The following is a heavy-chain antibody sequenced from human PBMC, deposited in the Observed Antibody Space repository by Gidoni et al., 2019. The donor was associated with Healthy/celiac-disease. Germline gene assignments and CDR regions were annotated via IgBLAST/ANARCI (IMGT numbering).Heavy chain of an antibody. D-gene: IGHD3-22*01. CDR1: GYTFTSYY. V-gene: IGHV1-46*01. CDR2: INPSGGST. J-gene: IGHJ4*02. CDR3: ARDPPVNIYDSSGYGSLYYFDY. Sequence: QVQLVQSGAEVKKPGASVKVSCKASGYTFTSYYMPWVRQAPGQGLEWMGIINPSGGSTSYAQKFQGRVTMTRDTSTSTVYMELSSLRSEDTAVYYCARDPPVNIYDSSGYGSLYYFDYWGQGTLVTVSS.